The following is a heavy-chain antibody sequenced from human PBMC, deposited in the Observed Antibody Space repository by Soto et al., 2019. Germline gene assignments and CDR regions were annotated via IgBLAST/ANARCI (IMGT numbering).Heavy chain of an antibody. J-gene: IGHJ6*02. Sequence: ASVKVSCKASGYTFTSYYIHWVRQAPGQGLEWMGIINPNSGNTGYAQKFQGRVTMTRNTSISTAYMELSSLRSEDTAVYYCARLKTPITIFGVVIRNYYGMDVWGQGTTVTVSS. CDR1: GYTFTSYY. V-gene: IGHV1-8*02. CDR3: ARLKTPITIFGVVIRNYYGMDV. CDR2: INPNSGNT. D-gene: IGHD3-3*01.